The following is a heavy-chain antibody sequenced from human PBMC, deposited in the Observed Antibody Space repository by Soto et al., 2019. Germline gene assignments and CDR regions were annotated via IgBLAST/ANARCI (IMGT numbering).Heavy chain of an antibody. V-gene: IGHV3-21*01. CDR1: GFSFTSHS. J-gene: IGHJ4*02. D-gene: IGHD3-9*01. Sequence: EVQLVESGGGLVQPGGSLTLSCAASGFSFTSHSMNWVRQAPGKGLEWVSSIHFRGTAKFYTDSVKGRFTISRDVAENSLYLQMNILRVDDTAVYYRAGELLTGSTGIDHWGQGILVTVSS. CDR2: IHFRGTAK. CDR3: AGELLTGSTGIDH.